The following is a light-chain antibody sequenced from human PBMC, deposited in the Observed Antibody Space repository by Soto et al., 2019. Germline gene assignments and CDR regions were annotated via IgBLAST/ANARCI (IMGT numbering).Light chain of an antibody. CDR1: QSISDT. CDR3: QQYHNWPIT. J-gene: IGKJ5*01. V-gene: IGKV3D-15*01. Sequence: EIVMTKSPATLSVSPGGRATLSCRASQSISDTLAWYQQKPAQAPRLLIYGVSSRATGIPDRFSGSGSGTEFTLTISSLQSEDFAVYYCQQYHNWPITFGQGTRLEIK. CDR2: GVS.